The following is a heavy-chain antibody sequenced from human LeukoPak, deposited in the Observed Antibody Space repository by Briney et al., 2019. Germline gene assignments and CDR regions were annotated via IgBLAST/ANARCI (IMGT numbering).Heavy chain of an antibody. J-gene: IGHJ6*03. D-gene: IGHD2-2*01. CDR3: AKDAAALGLSVVVPAAMKACMDV. CDR1: GFTFSSYG. CDR2: IRYDGSNK. Sequence: PGGSLRLSCAASGFTFSSYGMHWVRQAPGKGLEWVAFIRYDGSNKYYADSVKGRFTISRDNSKNTLYLQMNSLRAEDTAVYYCAKDAAALGLSVVVPAAMKACMDVWGKGTTVTVSS. V-gene: IGHV3-30*02.